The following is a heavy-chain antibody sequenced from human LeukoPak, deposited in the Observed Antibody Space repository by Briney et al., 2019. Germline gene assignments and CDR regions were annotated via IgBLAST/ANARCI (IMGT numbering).Heavy chain of an antibody. V-gene: IGHV3-33*01. D-gene: IGHD3-9*01. CDR2: IWYDGNNK. CDR3: ARSTSSEYDIYHFDY. CDR1: GFTFSSYG. J-gene: IGHJ4*02. Sequence: GRSLRLSCAASGFTFSSYGMHWVRQAPGKGLEWVAVIWYDGNNKYYADSVKGRFTISSDNSKNTLYLQMNSLRAEDTAVYYCARSTSSEYDIYHFDYWGQGTLVTVSS.